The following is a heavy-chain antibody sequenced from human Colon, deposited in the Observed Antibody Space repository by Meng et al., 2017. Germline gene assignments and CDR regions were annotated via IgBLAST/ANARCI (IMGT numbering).Heavy chain of an antibody. CDR2: IFHSGST. CDR1: GGSINSSAW. J-gene: IGHJ4*02. D-gene: IGHD3-3*01. V-gene: IGHV4-4*02. CDR3: AAIFGLGPGY. Sequence: QGRPQESGPGLVNPSGTLSTTCDAAGGSINSSAWWSWVRQPPGKGLEWIAEIFHSGSTNYKSSLKSRATISVDRSKNQFSLKLNSVTAADTAVYYCAAIFGLGPGYWGQGTLVTVSS.